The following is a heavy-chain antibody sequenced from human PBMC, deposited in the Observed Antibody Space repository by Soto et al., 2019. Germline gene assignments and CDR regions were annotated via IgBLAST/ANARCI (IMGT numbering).Heavy chain of an antibody. J-gene: IGHJ4*02. CDR1: GFTFSTYA. CDR2: ISGSGGST. Sequence: VQLFESGGGLVQPGGSLRLSCAASGFTFSTYAMTWVRQAPGKGLEWVSTISGSGGSTYYADAVKGRFTISRDNAKNTLYLQMNSLRADDTDVYYCSVTVSSRSYFDYWGQGTLVTVSS. V-gene: IGHV3-23*01. D-gene: IGHD6-13*01. CDR3: SVTVSSRSYFDY.